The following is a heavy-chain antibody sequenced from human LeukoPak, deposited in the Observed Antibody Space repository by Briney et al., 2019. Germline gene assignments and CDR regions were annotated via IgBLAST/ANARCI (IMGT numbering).Heavy chain of an antibody. Sequence: SVKVSCKASGGSFSSYAISWVRQAPGQGLEWMGGIIPIFATANYAQKFQGRVTITADESTSTAYMELSSLRSEDTAVYYCARGPITTRSHFDYWGQGTLVTVSS. CDR1: GGSFSSYA. CDR3: ARGPITTRSHFDY. J-gene: IGHJ4*02. D-gene: IGHD3-22*01. V-gene: IGHV1-69*13. CDR2: IIPIFATA.